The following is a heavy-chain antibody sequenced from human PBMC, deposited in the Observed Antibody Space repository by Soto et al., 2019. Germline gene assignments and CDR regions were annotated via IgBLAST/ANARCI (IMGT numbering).Heavy chain of an antibody. J-gene: IGHJ5*02. D-gene: IGHD7-27*01. CDR3: AQDRWGAHDRIYWFDP. CDR1: GFTFSSYA. CDR2: ISGSGGST. V-gene: IGHV3-23*01. Sequence: GGSLRLSCAPSGFTFSSYARSWVRQAPGKGLEWVSAISGSGGSTYYADSVKGRFTISRDNSKNTLYLQMNSLRAEDTAVYYSAQDRWGAHDRIYWFDPWGQGTLVTVSS.